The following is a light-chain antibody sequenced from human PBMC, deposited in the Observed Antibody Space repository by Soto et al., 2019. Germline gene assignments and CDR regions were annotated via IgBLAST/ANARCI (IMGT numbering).Light chain of an antibody. CDR3: QQYENLPYT. CDR1: QVINNY. V-gene: IGKV1-33*01. Sequence: DIQMTQSASSLSASVGDRVTITCQASQVINNYLNWYQQKPGKAPKLLIYDISTLEIGVPSRFSGSGSGTDFTFTITGLQPEDIATYYWQQYENLPYTFGQGTKLEI. CDR2: DIS. J-gene: IGKJ2*01.